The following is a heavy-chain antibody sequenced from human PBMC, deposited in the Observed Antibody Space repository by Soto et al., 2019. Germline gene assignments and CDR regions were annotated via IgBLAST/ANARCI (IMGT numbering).Heavy chain of an antibody. CDR1: GFTFSSYD. Sequence: GGSLRLSCAASGFTFSSYDMNWVRQAPGKGLEWISYISSSSSTIYYADSVKGRFTISRDNAKNSLYLQMNSLRDEDTAVYFCARERFLPTRLRWYLFDSWGQGTLVTVSS. CDR3: ARERFLPTRLRWYLFDS. V-gene: IGHV3-48*02. D-gene: IGHD4-17*01. CDR2: ISSSSSTI. J-gene: IGHJ5*01.